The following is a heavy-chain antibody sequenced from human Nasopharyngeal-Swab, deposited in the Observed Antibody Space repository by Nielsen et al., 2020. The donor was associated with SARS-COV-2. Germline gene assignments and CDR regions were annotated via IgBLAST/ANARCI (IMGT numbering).Heavy chain of an antibody. V-gene: IGHV3-21*01. D-gene: IGHD6-19*01. Sequence: GESLKISCAASGFTLSSYSMNWVRQAPGKGLEWVSSISSSSSYIYYADSVKGRFTISRDNAKNSLYLQMNSLRAEDTAVYYCARDLRSGWNWFDPWGQGTLVTVSS. J-gene: IGHJ5*02. CDR3: ARDLRSGWNWFDP. CDR2: ISSSSSYI. CDR1: GFTLSSYS.